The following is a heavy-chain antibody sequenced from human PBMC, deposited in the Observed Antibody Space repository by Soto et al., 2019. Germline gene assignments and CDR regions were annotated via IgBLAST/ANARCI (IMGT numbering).Heavy chain of an antibody. Sequence: EVQLVESGGGLVQPGGSLRLYCAASGFTFTNYWMSWVRQAPGKGLEWVANIKQDGGEKYYVDSVKGRFTISRDNAKDSLYLQMNSLRAEDTAVYYCARDYGGNPGIYWGQGTLVTVSS. V-gene: IGHV3-7*04. CDR1: GFTFTNYW. J-gene: IGHJ4*02. D-gene: IGHD2-15*01. CDR3: ARDYGGNPGIY. CDR2: IKQDGGEK.